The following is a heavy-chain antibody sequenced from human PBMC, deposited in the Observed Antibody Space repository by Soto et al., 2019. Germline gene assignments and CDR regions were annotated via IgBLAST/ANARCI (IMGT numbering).Heavy chain of an antibody. CDR1: GASVISTKW. V-gene: IGHV4-4*02. D-gene: IGHD2-15*01. Sequence: SETLSLTCAVSGASVISTKWWSWVRQSPGKGLEWIGEIHHSETTNYNPSLESRVTISIDKSKNQFSLKLSSVTAADTAVDYCARDRAYCSGGSCYSEFWFDPWGQGTLVTVSS. J-gene: IGHJ5*02. CDR2: IHHSETT. CDR3: ARDRAYCSGGSCYSEFWFDP.